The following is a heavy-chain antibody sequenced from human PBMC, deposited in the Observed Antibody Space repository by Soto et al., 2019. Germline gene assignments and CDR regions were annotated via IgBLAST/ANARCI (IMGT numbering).Heavy chain of an antibody. CDR1: GFTFSDHY. V-gene: IGHV3-72*01. CDR2: SRNRVNSHTT. J-gene: IGHJ6*01. D-gene: IGHD1-26*01. Sequence: EVQLVESGGGLVQPGGSLRLSCAASGFTFSDHYMDWVRQAPGKGLEWVARSRNRVNSHTTEYAASVTGRFTISRDESKSSLYLQMNSLKIEDTAVYYCPRGLLGGAPSSPFHGMDVWGQGPTVTVSS. CDR3: PRGLLGGAPSSPFHGMDV.